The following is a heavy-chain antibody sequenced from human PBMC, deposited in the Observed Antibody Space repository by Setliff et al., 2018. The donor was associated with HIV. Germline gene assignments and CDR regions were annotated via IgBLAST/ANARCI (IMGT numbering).Heavy chain of an antibody. CDR3: AKPTNGYYPKAFDS. J-gene: IGHJ5*01. CDR1: DFTFSTYC. D-gene: IGHD5-18*01. Sequence: PGGSLRLSCAASDFTFSTYCMNWVRQAPGKGLEWISSISYRSSYVYYADSVKGRFTISRNDAENSLFLQLNSLRDEDTAVYYCAKPTNGYYPKAFDSWGQGTVVTVSS. CDR2: ISYRSSYV. V-gene: IGHV3-21*01.